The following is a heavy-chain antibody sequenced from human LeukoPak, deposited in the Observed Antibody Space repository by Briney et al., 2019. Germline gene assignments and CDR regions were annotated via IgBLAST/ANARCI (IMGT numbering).Heavy chain of an antibody. CDR3: ARRYCSTCPTGHAFDL. V-gene: IGHV3-53*01. CDR1: AFTFARHW. CDR2: LSSGDNT. J-gene: IGHJ3*01. D-gene: IGHD2-2*01. Sequence: GGSLRLSCVASAFTFARHWMSWVRQAPGRGLEWVSALSSGDNTHYADSVNGRFTISRDNSKNTLYLQLSSLRAEDTAVYYCARRYCSTCPTGHAFDLWGQGTMVTVSS.